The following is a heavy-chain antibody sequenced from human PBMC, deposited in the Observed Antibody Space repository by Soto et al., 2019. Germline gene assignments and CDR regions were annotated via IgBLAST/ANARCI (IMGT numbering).Heavy chain of an antibody. D-gene: IGHD3-22*01. CDR2: IYYSGST. V-gene: IGHV4-30-4*01. Sequence: QVQLQESGPGLVKPSQTLSLTCTVSGGSISSGDYYWSWIRQPPGKGLEWIGYIYYSGSTYYNPSLKSRVTISVDTSKHQFSLKLSSVTAADTAVYYCARGGDYYDSSGQFDYWGQGTLVTVSS. J-gene: IGHJ4*02. CDR3: ARGGDYYDSSGQFDY. CDR1: GGSISSGDYY.